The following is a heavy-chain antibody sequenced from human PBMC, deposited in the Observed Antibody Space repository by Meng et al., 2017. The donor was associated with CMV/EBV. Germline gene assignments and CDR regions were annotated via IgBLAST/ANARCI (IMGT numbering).Heavy chain of an antibody. J-gene: IGHJ5*02. D-gene: IGHD3-10*01. CDR1: GFTFSSYA. CDR3: AGEGYYYRPGWFDP. V-gene: IGHV3-23*01. CDR2: ISGSGGST. Sequence: LSLTCAASGFTFSSYAMSWVRQAPGKGLEWVSAISGSGGSTYYADSVKGRFTISRDNSKNTLYLQMNSLRAEDTAVYYCAGEGYYYRPGWFDPWGQGTLVTVSS.